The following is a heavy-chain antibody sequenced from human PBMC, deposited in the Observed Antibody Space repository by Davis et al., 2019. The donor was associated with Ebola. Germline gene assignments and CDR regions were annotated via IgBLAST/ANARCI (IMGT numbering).Heavy chain of an antibody. CDR1: GYTFTGYY. V-gene: IGHV1-2*02. J-gene: IGHJ5*02. Sequence: SVNVSCKASGYTFTGYYMHWVRQAPGQGLEWMGWINPNSGGTNYAQKFQGRVTMTRDTSISTAYMELGRLRSDDTAVYYCARDRPAAIRSVNWFDPWGQGTLVTVSS. CDR2: INPNSGGT. D-gene: IGHD2-2*02. CDR3: ARDRPAAIRSVNWFDP.